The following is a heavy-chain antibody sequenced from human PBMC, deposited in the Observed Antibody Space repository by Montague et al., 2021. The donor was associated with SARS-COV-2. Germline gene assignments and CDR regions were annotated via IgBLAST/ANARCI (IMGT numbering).Heavy chain of an antibody. CDR1: GGSFSDYH. D-gene: IGHD1-1*01. CDR3: ARGVPGY. CDR2: INYGGST. J-gene: IGHJ4*02. Sequence: SETLSLTCAVYGGSFSDYHWTWIRQSPGGGLEWIGQINYGGSTKYNPSLRSRVTISIDTSKNQFSLKLTSVTAADTAVYYCARGVPGYWGQGTLVTVSS. V-gene: IGHV4-34*01.